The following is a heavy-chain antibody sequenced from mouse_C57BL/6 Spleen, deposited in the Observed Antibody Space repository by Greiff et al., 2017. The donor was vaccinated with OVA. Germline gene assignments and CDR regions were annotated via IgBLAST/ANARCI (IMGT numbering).Heavy chain of an antibody. D-gene: IGHD2-4*01. CDR1: GYAFSSSW. J-gene: IGHJ3*01. Sequence: VKLQESGPELVKPGASVKISCKASGYAFSSSWMNWVKQRPGKGLEWIGRIYPGDGDTNYNGKFKGKATLTADKSSSTAYMQLSSLTSEDSAVYFCASSMITEAWFAYWGQGTLVTVSA. CDR3: ASSMITEAWFAY. V-gene: IGHV1-82*01. CDR2: IYPGDGDT.